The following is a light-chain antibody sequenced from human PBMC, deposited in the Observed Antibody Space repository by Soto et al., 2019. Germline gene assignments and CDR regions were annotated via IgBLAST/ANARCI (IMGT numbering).Light chain of an antibody. CDR3: QQRSNGPPLT. J-gene: IGKJ5*01. Sequence: EVVLTQSPATLSLSPGDRAALSCKASQSVHNCLAWYQQKPGQAPRLLIYGASNRAAGIPARFSGSGSGTYFTLTINSLEPEDFAIDYCQQRSNGPPLTFGQGTRLEIK. CDR1: QSVHNC. V-gene: IGKV3-11*01. CDR2: GAS.